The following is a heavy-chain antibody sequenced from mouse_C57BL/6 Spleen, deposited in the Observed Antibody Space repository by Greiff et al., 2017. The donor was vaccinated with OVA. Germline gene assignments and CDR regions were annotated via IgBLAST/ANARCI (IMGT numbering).Heavy chain of an antibody. D-gene: IGHD1-1*01. CDR3: ARAYYGSSYYFDY. Sequence: QVHVKQPGAELVKPGASVKLSCKASGYTFTSYWMHWVKQRPGQGLEWIGMIHPNSGSTNYNEKFKSKATLTVDKSSSTAYMQLSSLTSEDSAVYYCARAYYGSSYYFDYWGQGTTLTVSS. J-gene: IGHJ2*01. CDR1: GYTFTSYW. CDR2: IHPNSGST. V-gene: IGHV1-64*01.